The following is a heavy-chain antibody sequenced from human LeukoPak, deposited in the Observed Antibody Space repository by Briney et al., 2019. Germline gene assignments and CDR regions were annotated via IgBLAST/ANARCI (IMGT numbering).Heavy chain of an antibody. Sequence: GGSLRLSCAASGFTFSSYSMSWVRQAPGKGMKWVSSISSSSSYIYYADSVKGGFTISRDNAKHSLYLQMNSLRAEDTAVYYCERDFVVPAATPYDYWGPGTLVTVSS. J-gene: IGHJ4*02. CDR2: ISSSSSYI. CDR1: GFTFSSYS. CDR3: ERDFVVPAATPYDY. D-gene: IGHD2-2*02. V-gene: IGHV3-21*01.